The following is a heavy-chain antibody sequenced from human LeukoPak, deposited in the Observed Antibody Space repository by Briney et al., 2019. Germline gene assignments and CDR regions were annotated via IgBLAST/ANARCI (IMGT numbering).Heavy chain of an antibody. V-gene: IGHV4-59*08. CDR1: GGSISSYY. Sequence: PSETLSLTCTVSGGSISSYYWSWIRQPPGRGLEWIGYIYYSGSTNYNPSLKSRVTISVDTSKNQFSLKLSSVTAADTAVYYCAGGTMITFGGVIVNGAFDYWGQGTLVTVSS. J-gene: IGHJ4*02. D-gene: IGHD3-16*02. CDR2: IYYSGST. CDR3: AGGTMITFGGVIVNGAFDY.